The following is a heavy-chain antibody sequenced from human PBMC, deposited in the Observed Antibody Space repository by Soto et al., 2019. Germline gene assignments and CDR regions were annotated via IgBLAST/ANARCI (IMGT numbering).Heavy chain of an antibody. V-gene: IGHV3-48*01. J-gene: IGHJ6*02. CDR3: ARDYVGAYCSSTSCYSDYYYGMDV. Sequence: PGGSLRLSCAASGFTFSSYAMHWVRQAPGKGLEWVSYISSSSSTIYYAESVKGRFTISRDNAKNSLYLQMNSLRAEDTAVYYCARDYVGAYCSSTSCYSDYYYGMDVWGQGTTVTVSS. CDR2: ISSSSSTI. D-gene: IGHD2-2*01. CDR1: GFTFSSYA.